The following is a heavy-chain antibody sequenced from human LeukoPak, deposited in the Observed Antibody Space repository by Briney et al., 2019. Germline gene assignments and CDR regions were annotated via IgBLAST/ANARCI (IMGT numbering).Heavy chain of an antibody. CDR1: GGSISSSNW. CDR3: ARDPGIYGGHFDY. J-gene: IGHJ4*02. CDR2: IYHSGST. D-gene: IGHD2-21*01. Sequence: TPSGTLSLTCAVSGGSISSSNWWSWVRQPPGKGLEWIGEIYHSGSTNYNPSLKSRVTISVDTSKNHFSLKLGSVTAADTAVYYCARDPGIYGGHFDYWGQGTLVTVSS. V-gene: IGHV4-4*02.